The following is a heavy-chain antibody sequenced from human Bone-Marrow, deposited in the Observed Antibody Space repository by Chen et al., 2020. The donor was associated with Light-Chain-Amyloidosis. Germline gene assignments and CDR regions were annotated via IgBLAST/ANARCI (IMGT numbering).Heavy chain of an antibody. V-gene: IGHV3-30*18. CDR1: GFTFSNYG. CDR3: AKDLNFGSGTFYSGYYFDY. J-gene: IGHJ4*01. D-gene: IGHD3-10*01. CDR2: IPYDGNNK. Sequence: QVSLVESGGGVVQPGGSLRLSCVASGFTFSNYGMHWVRQAPGKGLEWVAVIPYDGNNKHYADSVQGRFTISRENSENTLYLQMSSLRAEDSAVYYCAKDLNFGSGTFYSGYYFDYWGHGTLVTVSS.